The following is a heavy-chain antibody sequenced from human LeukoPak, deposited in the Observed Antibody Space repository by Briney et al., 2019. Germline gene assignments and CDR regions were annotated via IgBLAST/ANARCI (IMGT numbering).Heavy chain of an antibody. J-gene: IGHJ5*02. Sequence: PSETLSLTCTVSGGSISSYYWSWIRQPPGKGLEWIGYIYYSGSTNYNPSLKSRVTISVDTSKNQFSLKLSSVTAADTAVYYCAGEVGATTPNWFDPWGQGTLVTVSS. CDR2: IYYSGST. V-gene: IGHV4-59*01. D-gene: IGHD1-26*01. CDR3: AGEVGATTPNWFDP. CDR1: GGSISSYY.